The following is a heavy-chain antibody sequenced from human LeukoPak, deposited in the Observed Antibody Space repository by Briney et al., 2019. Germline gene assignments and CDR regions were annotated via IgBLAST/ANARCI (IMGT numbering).Heavy chain of an antibody. J-gene: IGHJ3*02. Sequence: TGGSLRLSCAASGFTFSSYGMSWVRQAPGKGLEWVSAISGSGGSTYYADSVKGRFTISRDNAKNSLYLQMNSLRAEDTAVYYCARDSGYDSDDAFDIWGQGTMVTVSS. D-gene: IGHD5-12*01. CDR1: GFTFSSYG. CDR2: ISGSGGST. V-gene: IGHV3-23*01. CDR3: ARDSGYDSDDAFDI.